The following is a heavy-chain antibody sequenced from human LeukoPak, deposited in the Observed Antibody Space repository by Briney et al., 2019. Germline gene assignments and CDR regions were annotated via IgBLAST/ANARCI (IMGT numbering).Heavy chain of an antibody. J-gene: IGHJ4*02. CDR2: IIPIFGTA. V-gene: IGHV1-69*13. D-gene: IGHD6-19*01. CDR3: ARGHSITVAAYTQIDY. CDR1: GGTFSSYA. Sequence: GASVKVSCKASGGTFSSYAISWVRQAPGQGLEWMGGIIPIFGTANYAQKFQGRVTITADESTSTAYMELSSLRAEDTAVYFCARGHSITVAAYTQIDYWGQGTLVTVSS.